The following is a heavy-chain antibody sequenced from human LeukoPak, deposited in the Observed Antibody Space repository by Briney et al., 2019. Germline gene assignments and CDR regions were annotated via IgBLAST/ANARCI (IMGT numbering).Heavy chain of an antibody. V-gene: IGHV4-61*01. Sequence: SETLSLTCTVSGGSVSSGSYYWSWIRQPPGKGLEWIGYIYYSGSTNYNPSLKSRVTISVDTSKNQFSLKLSFVTAADTAVYYCARAPGLDFDYWGQGTLVTVSS. J-gene: IGHJ4*02. CDR3: ARAPGLDFDY. CDR1: GGSVSSGSYY. D-gene: IGHD3-10*01. CDR2: IYYSGST.